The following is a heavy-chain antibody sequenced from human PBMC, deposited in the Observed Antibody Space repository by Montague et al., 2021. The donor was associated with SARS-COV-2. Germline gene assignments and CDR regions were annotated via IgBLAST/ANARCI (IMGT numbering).Heavy chain of an antibody. CDR1: GGSISSSSYY. D-gene: IGHD5-12*01. Sequence: SETLSLTCTVSGGSISSSSYYWGWIRQPPGKGLEWIGSIYYSGSTYYNPSLKSRVTISVDTSKNQFSLKLSSVTAADTAVYYCAAKRGGWLPLSSWFDPWGQGTLVTVSS. V-gene: IGHV4-39*01. CDR3: AAKRGGWLPLSSWFDP. CDR2: IYYSGST. J-gene: IGHJ5*02.